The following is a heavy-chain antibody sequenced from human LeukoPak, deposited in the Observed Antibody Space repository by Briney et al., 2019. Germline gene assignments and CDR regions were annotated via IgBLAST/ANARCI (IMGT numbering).Heavy chain of an antibody. V-gene: IGHV1-2*02. CDR3: ASVLRFLEWSGNYYYYGMDV. CDR2: IYANSGDT. Sequence: ASVTVSRMHSVYTFTGYYMQRVRQAPRPGLEWMGWIYANSGDTNYAQKFKGSVTRARDTSISTTYIELNRLRSDDTAVYYCASVLRFLEWSGNYYYYGMDVGGQGTTVTVSS. D-gene: IGHD3-3*01. J-gene: IGHJ6*02. CDR1: VYTFTGYY.